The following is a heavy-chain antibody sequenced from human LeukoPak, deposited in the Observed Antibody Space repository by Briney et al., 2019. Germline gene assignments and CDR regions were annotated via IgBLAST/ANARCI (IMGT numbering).Heavy chain of an antibody. J-gene: IGHJ4*02. CDR3: ARQSSSEKYPRFFDY. D-gene: IGHD6-6*01. CDR1: GGSFSGYY. Sequence: SETLSLTCAVYGGSFSGYYWSWIRQPPGKGLEWIGEINHSGSTNYSPSLKSRVTISVDTSKNQFSLRLASVTAADTAVYYCARQSSSEKYPRFFDYWSQGALVTASS. V-gene: IGHV4-34*01. CDR2: INHSGST.